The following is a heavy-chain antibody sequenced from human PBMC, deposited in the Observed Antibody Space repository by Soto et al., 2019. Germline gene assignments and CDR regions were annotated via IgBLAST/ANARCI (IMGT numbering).Heavy chain of an antibody. CDR2: INAGNGNT. Sequence: QVQLVQSEAEVKKPGASLKVSCKASGYTFTHYAIHWVRQAPGQGLEWMGWINAGNGNTKYSQKFQGRVTITRDTSASTAYMELSSLRSEDTAVYYCARDLLPIDYWGQGTLVTVSS. D-gene: IGHD3-22*01. CDR3: ARDLLPIDY. CDR1: GYTFTHYA. V-gene: IGHV1-3*01. J-gene: IGHJ4*02.